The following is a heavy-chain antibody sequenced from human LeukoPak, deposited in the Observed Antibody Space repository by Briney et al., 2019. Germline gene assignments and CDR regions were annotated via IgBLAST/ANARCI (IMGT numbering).Heavy chain of an antibody. CDR2: IHPSDSSP. CDR3: ARHSHSTTSGAFDI. J-gene: IGHJ3*02. Sequence: GESLKISCKNPGYSFTTYWISWARQLPGRGLDWTGRIHPSDSSPTSSPPFQGHVPLPAAKPISPPYLPWPSLKASDTAMYYCARHSHSTTSGAFDIWGQGTMVTVSS. CDR1: GYSFTTYW. D-gene: IGHD2/OR15-2a*01. V-gene: IGHV5-10-1*01.